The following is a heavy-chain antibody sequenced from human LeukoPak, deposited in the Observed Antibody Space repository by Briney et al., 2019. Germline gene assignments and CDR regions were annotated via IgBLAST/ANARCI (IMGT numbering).Heavy chain of an antibody. CDR2: IYTSGST. Sequence: PSETLSLTCTVSGGSISSDGYYWSWIRQHPGKGLEWIGRIYTSGSTNYNPSLKSRVTISVDTSKNQFSLKLSFVTAADTAVYYCARDRDFWSGYSFLSHSRDYYMDVWGKGTTVTVSS. CDR3: ARDRDFWSGYSFLSHSRDYYMDV. J-gene: IGHJ6*03. D-gene: IGHD3-3*01. V-gene: IGHV4-61*02. CDR1: GGSISSDGYY.